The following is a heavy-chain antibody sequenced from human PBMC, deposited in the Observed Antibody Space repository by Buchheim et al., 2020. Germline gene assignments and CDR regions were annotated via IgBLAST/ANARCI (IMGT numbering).Heavy chain of an antibody. D-gene: IGHD3-3*01. Sequence: QVQLQQWGAGLLKPSETLSLTCAVYGGSFSGYYWSWIRQPPGKGLEWIGEINHSGSTNYNPSLKSRVTISVDTSKNQFSLKLSSVTAADTAVYYCARGVMYYDFWSGYSPVFEYWGQGT. J-gene: IGHJ4*02. CDR3: ARGVMYYDFWSGYSPVFEY. V-gene: IGHV4-34*01. CDR1: GGSFSGYY. CDR2: INHSGST.